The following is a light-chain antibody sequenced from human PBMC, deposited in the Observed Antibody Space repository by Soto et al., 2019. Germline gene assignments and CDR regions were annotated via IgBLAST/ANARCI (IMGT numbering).Light chain of an antibody. Sequence: EIVLTQSPATLSLSPGERATLSCMASQSVGTSFAWYKQKPGQAPRLLIYDSSNRATGIPASCRGSGSGTDFTLTISSLEPEDFALYYGQQRSDWPSTFGGGTKVEIK. CDR2: DSS. V-gene: IGKV3-11*01. J-gene: IGKJ4*01. CDR3: QQRSDWPST. CDR1: QSVGTS.